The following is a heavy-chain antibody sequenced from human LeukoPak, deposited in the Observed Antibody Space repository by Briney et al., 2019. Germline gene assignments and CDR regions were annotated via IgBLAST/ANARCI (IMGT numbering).Heavy chain of an antibody. CDR2: VNANNGAT. Sequence: ASVKVSCKTSGYTFTGHYIHWVRQAPGQGLQWVGWVNANNGATHCAQKLQDRVTMTRDTSISKAYMQLSRLTSDATTAYYCAREQNYYDTNTYYGIDCWGQGNLVTVSS. CDR1: GYTFTGHY. V-gene: IGHV1-2*02. CDR3: AREQNYYDTNTYYGIDC. D-gene: IGHD3-22*01. J-gene: IGHJ4*02.